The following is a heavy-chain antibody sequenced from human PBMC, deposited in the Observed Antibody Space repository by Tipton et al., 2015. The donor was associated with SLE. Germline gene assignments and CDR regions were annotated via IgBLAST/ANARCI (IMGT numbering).Heavy chain of an antibody. V-gene: IGHV4-4*08. D-gene: IGHD7-27*01. J-gene: IGHJ5*02. CDR2: IYTSGST. Sequence: TLSLTCTVSGGSISSYYWSWIWQPPGKGLEWIGYIYTSGSTNYNPSLKSRVTISVDTSKNQFSLKLSSVTAADTAVYYCSRGDWGSPWGQGTLVTVSS. CDR3: SRGDWGSP. CDR1: GGSISSYY.